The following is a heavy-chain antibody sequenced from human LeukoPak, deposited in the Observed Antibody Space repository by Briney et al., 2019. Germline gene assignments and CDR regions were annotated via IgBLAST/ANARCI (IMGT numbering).Heavy chain of an antibody. CDR3: ARLKLGAYFDL. V-gene: IGHV4-59*08. D-gene: IGHD3-16*01. Sequence: PSETLSLTCTVSGGSTSSDYWSWIRQSPEKGLEWVGYVYNSGDTGKNPSLKSRVTILLDTSKNQCSLKRTSVSAADTAVYYCARLKLGAYFDLWGRGTLVTVSS. J-gene: IGHJ2*01. CDR1: GGSTSSDY. CDR2: VYNSGDT.